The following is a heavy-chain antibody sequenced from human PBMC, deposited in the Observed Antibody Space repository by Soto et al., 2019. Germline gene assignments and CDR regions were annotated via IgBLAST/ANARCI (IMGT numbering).Heavy chain of an antibody. Sequence: QVQLVESVGGVVQPGRSLRLSCAASGFTFSSYGMHWVRQAPGKGLEWVAVISYDGRNQYYADSVKGRFTISRDNSKHTLYLQMSSLRAEDTDVYYCAKGDYDFWSGYYTELIDYWGQGTLVTVST. CDR3: AKGDYDFWSGYYTELIDY. D-gene: IGHD3-3*01. J-gene: IGHJ4*02. CDR1: GFTFSSYG. CDR2: ISYDGRNQ. V-gene: IGHV3-30*18.